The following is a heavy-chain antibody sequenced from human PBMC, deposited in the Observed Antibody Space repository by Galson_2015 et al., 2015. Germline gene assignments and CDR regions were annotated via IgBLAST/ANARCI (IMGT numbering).Heavy chain of an antibody. D-gene: IGHD3-10*01. CDR1: GGSISSSSYY. Sequence: LSLTCTVSGGSISSSSYYWGWIRQPPGKGLEWIGSIYYSGSTYYNPSLKSRVTISVDTSKNQFSLKLSSVTAADTAVYYCARHRGTAVDYWGQGTLVTVSS. CDR3: ARHRGTAVDY. J-gene: IGHJ4*02. V-gene: IGHV4-39*01. CDR2: IYYSGST.